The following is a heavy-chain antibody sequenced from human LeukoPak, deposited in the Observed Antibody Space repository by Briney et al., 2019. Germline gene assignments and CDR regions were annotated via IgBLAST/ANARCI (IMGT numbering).Heavy chain of an antibody. CDR3: TTYNDRDAFNI. CDR2: IKNKLDGGTT. V-gene: IGHV3-15*01. CDR1: GFTFSKDW. J-gene: IGHJ3*02. D-gene: IGHD1-14*01. Sequence: KPGGSLRLSCAVSGFTFSKDWMSWVRQAPGKGLEWVGLIKNKLDGGTTDEAAPVKGRFTISRDDSKNTLYLHMNSLKTEDTAVYYCTTYNDRDAFNIWGQGTMVTVSP.